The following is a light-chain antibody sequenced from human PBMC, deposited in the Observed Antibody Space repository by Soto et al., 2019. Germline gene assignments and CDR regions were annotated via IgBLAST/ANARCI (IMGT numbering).Light chain of an antibody. V-gene: IGKV1-39*01. J-gene: IGKJ1*01. CDR3: QQTYSAPRT. Sequence: DIQMTQSPSSLSASVGDRVTISCRASQSITIYLNWYQQTPGKAPRLLIYGASTLQTGVPSRFSGSGSMTDFTLTISNLQPEDSATYYCQQTYSAPRTFGPGTKVDIK. CDR1: QSITIY. CDR2: GAS.